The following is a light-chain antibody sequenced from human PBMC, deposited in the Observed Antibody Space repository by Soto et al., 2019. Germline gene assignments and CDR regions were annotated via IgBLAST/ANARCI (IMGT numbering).Light chain of an antibody. CDR2: DSS. Sequence: DIQMTQSPSTLSASVGDRVTITCRASQSISRWLAWYQQKPGKAPKLLIYDSSRLESGVPSRFRGSEFGTEFTLTLRSLQLVVFATNNCQNHTISSRRFGQGTKV. CDR3: QNHTISSRR. V-gene: IGKV1-5*01. J-gene: IGKJ1*01. CDR1: QSISRW.